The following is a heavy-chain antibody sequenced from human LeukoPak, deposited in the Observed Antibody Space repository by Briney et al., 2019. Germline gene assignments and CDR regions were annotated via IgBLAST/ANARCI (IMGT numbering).Heavy chain of an antibody. Sequence: ASVKVSCKASGYTFTGYYMHWVRQAPGQGLEWMGWINPNSGGTNYAQKLQGRVTMTRDTSISTAYMELSRLRSDDTAVYYCATASLYYYDSSGSDAFDIWGQGTMVTVSS. D-gene: IGHD3-22*01. CDR2: INPNSGGT. V-gene: IGHV1-2*02. J-gene: IGHJ3*02. CDR1: GYTFTGYY. CDR3: ATASLYYYDSSGSDAFDI.